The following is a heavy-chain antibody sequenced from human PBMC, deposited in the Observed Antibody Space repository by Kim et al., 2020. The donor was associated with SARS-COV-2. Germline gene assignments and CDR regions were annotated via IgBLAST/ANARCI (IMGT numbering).Heavy chain of an antibody. D-gene: IGHD2-2*01. CDR1: GYTFTSYG. Sequence: ASVKVSCKASGYTFTSYGISWVRQAPGQGLEWMGWISGYNGNTDYAQKLQGRVTMTTDTSTSTAYMELRSLRSDDTAVYYCARDIRTTYCSGTSCYPDFEWYGMDVWGQGTTVTVSS. J-gene: IGHJ6*02. V-gene: IGHV1-18*01. CDR2: ISGYNGNT. CDR3: ARDIRTTYCSGTSCYPDFEWYGMDV.